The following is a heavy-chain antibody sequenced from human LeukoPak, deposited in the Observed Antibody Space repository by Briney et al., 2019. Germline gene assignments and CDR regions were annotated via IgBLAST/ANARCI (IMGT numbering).Heavy chain of an antibody. D-gene: IGHD1-26*01. Sequence: GASVKVSCKASGYTFTGYYMHWVRQAPGQGLEWMGWINPNSGGTNYAQKCQGRVTMTRDTSISTAYMELSRLRSDDTAVYYCARVGIVGAFRTPKSPLDYWGQGTLVTVSS. J-gene: IGHJ4*02. V-gene: IGHV1-2*02. CDR3: ARVGIVGAFRTPKSPLDY. CDR2: INPNSGGT. CDR1: GYTFTGYY.